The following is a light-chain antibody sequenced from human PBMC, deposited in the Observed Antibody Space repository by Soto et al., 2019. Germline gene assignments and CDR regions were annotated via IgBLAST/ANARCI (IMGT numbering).Light chain of an antibody. CDR3: QQRSSWPLT. CDR2: DAS. V-gene: IGKV3-11*01. CDR1: QSVSSN. Sequence: EIVLTRSPATLSLSPGERATLSCRASQSVSSNLAWFQQTPGQAPRLLIYDASTRATGIPARFSGSGSGTDFTLTISSLAPEDFAVYYCQQRSSWPLTFGGGSKVEIK. J-gene: IGKJ4*01.